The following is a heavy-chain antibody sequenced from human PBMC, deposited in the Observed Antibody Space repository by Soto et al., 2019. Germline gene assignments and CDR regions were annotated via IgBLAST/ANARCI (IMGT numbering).Heavy chain of an antibody. V-gene: IGHV3-33*01. CDR2: IGYDGSNK. CDR3: ARGAKIVAVAARQFDL. CDR1: GFTFSSHS. Sequence: QVQLVESGGGVVQPGRSLRLSCAASGFTFSSHSMHWVRQAPGKGLEWVAVIGYDGSNKYYADSVKGRFTISRDNPKNSRYLPRNRLRAEYTAVYFCARGAKIVAVAARQFDLWGRGTLVTFSS. J-gene: IGHJ2*01. D-gene: IGHD2-2*01.